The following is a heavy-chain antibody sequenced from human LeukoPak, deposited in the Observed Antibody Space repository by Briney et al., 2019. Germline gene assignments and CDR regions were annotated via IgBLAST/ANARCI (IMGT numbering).Heavy chain of an antibody. V-gene: IGHV4-30-4*01. J-gene: IGHJ4*02. D-gene: IGHD6-13*01. CDR2: IYYSEST. CDR3: AREIAAAGTRYYFDY. Sequence: SETLSLTCTVPGGSISSGDYYWSWIRQPPGKGLEWIGYIYYSESTYYNPSLKSRVTISVDTSKNQFSLKLSSVTAADTAVYYCAREIAAAGTRYYFDYWGQGTLDTVSS. CDR1: GGSISSGDYY.